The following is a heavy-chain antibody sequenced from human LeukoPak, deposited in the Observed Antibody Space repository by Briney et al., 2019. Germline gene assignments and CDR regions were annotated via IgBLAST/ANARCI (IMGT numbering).Heavy chain of an antibody. Sequence: SEPLSLTCAVYGGSFSGYYWMWIRQPPGKGLEWIGEINHSGSTNYNPSLKSRVTISVDTSKNQFSLKLSSVTAADTAVYYCARGRLQLWSGRGYFDYWGQGTLVTVSS. D-gene: IGHD5-18*01. CDR2: INHSGST. CDR3: ARGRLQLWSGRGYFDY. J-gene: IGHJ4*02. V-gene: IGHV4-34*01. CDR1: GGSFSGYY.